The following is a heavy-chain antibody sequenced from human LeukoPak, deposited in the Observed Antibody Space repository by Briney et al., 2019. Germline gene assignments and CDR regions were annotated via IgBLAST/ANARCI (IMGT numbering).Heavy chain of an antibody. CDR2: INHSGST. Sequence: SETLSLTCAVYGGSFSGYYWSWIRQPPGKGLEWIGEINHSGSTNYNPSLKSRVTISVDTSKNQFSLKLSSVTAADTAVYYCATITLAAAGNYFDYWGQGTLVTVSS. CDR1: GGSFSGYY. V-gene: IGHV4-34*01. CDR3: ATITLAAAGNYFDY. J-gene: IGHJ4*02. D-gene: IGHD6-13*01.